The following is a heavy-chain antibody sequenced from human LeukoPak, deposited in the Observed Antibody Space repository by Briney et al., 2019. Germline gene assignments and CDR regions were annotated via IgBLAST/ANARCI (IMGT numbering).Heavy chain of an antibody. CDR1: GFTFSSYA. J-gene: IGHJ4*02. CDR3: AKEQQRYQLLFPDAPFVY. D-gene: IGHD2-2*01. CDR2: ISGSGGST. V-gene: IGHV3-23*01. Sequence: PGGSLRLSCAASGFTFSSYAMSWVRQAPGKGLEWVSAISGSGGSTFYADSVKGRFTISRDNSKNTLYLQMNSLRAEDTAVYYCAKEQQRYQLLFPDAPFVYWGQGTLVTVSS.